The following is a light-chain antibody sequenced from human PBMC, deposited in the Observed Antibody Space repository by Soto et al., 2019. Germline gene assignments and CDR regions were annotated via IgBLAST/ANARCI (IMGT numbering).Light chain of an antibody. J-gene: IGKJ4*01. CDR3: QQRGSWPLT. Sequence: EIVLTQSPATLSLSPGERATLSCRASQSVSPFLAWYQQKPGQAPRLLIYDTSNRATGIPARFSGSGSGTDVTLTISSLEPEDFAVYYCQQRGSWPLTFGGGTKVEIK. CDR2: DTS. V-gene: IGKV3-11*01. CDR1: QSVSPF.